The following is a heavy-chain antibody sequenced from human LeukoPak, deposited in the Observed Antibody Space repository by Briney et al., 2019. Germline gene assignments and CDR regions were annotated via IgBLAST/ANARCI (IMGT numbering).Heavy chain of an antibody. J-gene: IGHJ4*02. V-gene: IGHV3-30*04. Sequence: GGSLRLSCAASGFTFSSYAMHWVRHAPGKGREGGAVISYDGSNKYYADSVKGRFTISRDNSKNTLYLQMNSLRAEDTAVYYCARTGRRSWDYWGQGSLVTVSS. D-gene: IGHD1-14*01. CDR1: GFTFSSYA. CDR3: ARTGRRSWDY. CDR2: ISYDGSNK.